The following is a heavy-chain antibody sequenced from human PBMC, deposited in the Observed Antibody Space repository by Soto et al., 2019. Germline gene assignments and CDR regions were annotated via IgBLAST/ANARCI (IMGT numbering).Heavy chain of an antibody. CDR2: IFYTGST. CDR3: ARDGEILTGYDH. CDR1: GGSISSSSYY. D-gene: IGHD3-9*01. V-gene: IGHV4-61*01. J-gene: IGHJ4*02. Sequence: SQTLCLTCTVSGGSISSSSYYWGWIRQPPGKGLEWIGYIFYTGSTNYNPSLKSRLSMSIDTSKKQFSLKLTSVTTADTAVYYCARDGEILTGYDHWGQGTLVTVSS.